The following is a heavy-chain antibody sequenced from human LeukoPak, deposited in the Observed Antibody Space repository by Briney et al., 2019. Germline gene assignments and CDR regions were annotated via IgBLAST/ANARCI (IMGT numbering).Heavy chain of an antibody. CDR1: GGSFSGCY. J-gene: IGHJ4*02. Sequence: SETLSLTCAVYGGSFSGCYWSWIRQPPGKGLEWIGEINHSGSTNYNPSLKSRVTISVDTSKNQFSLKLSSVTAADTAVYYCARRFKTKYYYDSSGYYKDWGQGTLVTVSS. CDR3: ARRFKTKYYYDSSGYYKD. D-gene: IGHD3-22*01. V-gene: IGHV4-34*01. CDR2: INHSGST.